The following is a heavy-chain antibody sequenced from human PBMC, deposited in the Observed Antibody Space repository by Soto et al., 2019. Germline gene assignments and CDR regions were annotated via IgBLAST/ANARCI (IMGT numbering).Heavy chain of an antibody. CDR2: ISGSGGST. Sequence: EVQLLESGGGLVQPGGSLRLSCAASGFTFSSYAMSWVRQAPGKGLEWVSAISGSGGSTYYADSVKGRFTISRDNSKNTLYLQMNSLRAEDTAVYYCAKVEWYDSSGYYYLPDAFDIWGQGTMVTVSS. D-gene: IGHD3-22*01. CDR1: GFTFSSYA. V-gene: IGHV3-23*01. J-gene: IGHJ3*02. CDR3: AKVEWYDSSGYYYLPDAFDI.